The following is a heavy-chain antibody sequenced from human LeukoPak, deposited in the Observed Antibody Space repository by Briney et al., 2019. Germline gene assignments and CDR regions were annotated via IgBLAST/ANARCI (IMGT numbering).Heavy chain of an antibody. CDR1: GFTFSSYG. Sequence: PGGSLRLSCAASGFTFSSYGMHWVRQAPGKGLEWVAFIRYDGGNKYYADSVKGRFTISRDNSKNTLYLQMNSLRVEDTAIYYCAKDRRDMSTMGTGDYWGQGTLVTVSS. D-gene: IGHD5-24*01. CDR3: AKDRRDMSTMGTGDY. J-gene: IGHJ4*02. CDR2: IRYDGGNK. V-gene: IGHV3-30*02.